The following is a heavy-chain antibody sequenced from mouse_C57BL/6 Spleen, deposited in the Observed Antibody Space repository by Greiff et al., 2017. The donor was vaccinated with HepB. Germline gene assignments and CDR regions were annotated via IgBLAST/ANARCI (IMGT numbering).Heavy chain of an antibody. V-gene: IGHV3-6*01. CDR3: ARGLRQGFAY. Sequence: EVKLQESGPGLVKPSQSLSLTCSVTGYSITSGYYWNWIRQFPGNKLEWMGYISYDGSNNYNPSLKNRISITRDTSKNQFFLKLNSVTTEDTATYYCARGLRQGFAYWGQGTLVTVSA. CDR1: GYSITSGYY. J-gene: IGHJ3*01. D-gene: IGHD2-4*01. CDR2: ISYDGSN.